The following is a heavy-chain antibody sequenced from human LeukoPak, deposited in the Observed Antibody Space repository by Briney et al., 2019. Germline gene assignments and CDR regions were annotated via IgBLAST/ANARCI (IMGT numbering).Heavy chain of an antibody. CDR2: IYSGGST. J-gene: IGHJ4*02. CDR3: LLHDCYDSSAYYFDY. CDR1: GFTVSSNY. Sequence: GGSLRLSCAASGFTVSSNYMSWVRQAPGKGLEWVSVIYSGGSTYYADSVKGRFTISRDNSKNTLYLQMNSLRAEDTAVYYCLLHDCYDSSAYYFDYWGQGTLVTVSS. V-gene: IGHV3-53*01. D-gene: IGHD3-22*01.